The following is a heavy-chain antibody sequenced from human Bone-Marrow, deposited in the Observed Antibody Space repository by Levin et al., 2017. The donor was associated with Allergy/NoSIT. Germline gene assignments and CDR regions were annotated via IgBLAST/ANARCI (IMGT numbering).Heavy chain of an antibody. CDR2: IYSGGST. D-gene: IGHD2-2*01. Sequence: GESLKISCVASGFTVSSNYMNWVRQAPGKGLEWVSVIYSGGSTYYADSVKGRFTISRVNSKNTLYLQMSSLRAEDTAVYYCATDRAYCSNTTCYLPDAFDIWGQGTMVTVSS. CDR3: ATDRAYCSNTTCYLPDAFDI. J-gene: IGHJ3*02. V-gene: IGHV3-66*01. CDR1: GFTVSSNY.